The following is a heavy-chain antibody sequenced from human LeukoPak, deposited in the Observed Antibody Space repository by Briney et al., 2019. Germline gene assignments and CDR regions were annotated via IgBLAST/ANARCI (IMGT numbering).Heavy chain of an antibody. CDR2: IYYSGST. V-gene: IGHV4-39*01. CDR3: ASNYYDGSGGGAFDI. CDR1: GGSISSSSYY. D-gene: IGHD3-22*01. Sequence: PSETLSLTCTVSGGSISSSSYYWGWIRQPPGKGLEWIGSIYYSGSTYYNPSLKSRVTISVDTSKNQFSLKLSSVTAADTAVYYCASNYYDGSGGGAFDIWGQGAMVTVSS. J-gene: IGHJ3*02.